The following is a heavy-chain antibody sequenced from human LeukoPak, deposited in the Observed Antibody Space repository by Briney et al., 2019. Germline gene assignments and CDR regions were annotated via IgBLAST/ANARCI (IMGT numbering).Heavy chain of an antibody. CDR1: GGSISSYY. J-gene: IGHJ4*02. D-gene: IGHD3-3*01. V-gene: IGHV4-59*01. CDR2: IYYSGST. Sequence: SETLSLTCTVSGGSISSYYWSWIRQPPGKGLEWIGYIYYSGSTNYNPSLKSRVTISVDTSKNQFSLKLSSVTAADTAVYYCARGGMRGYDFWSGYLTPPFDYWGQGTLVTVSS. CDR3: ARGGMRGYDFWSGYLTPPFDY.